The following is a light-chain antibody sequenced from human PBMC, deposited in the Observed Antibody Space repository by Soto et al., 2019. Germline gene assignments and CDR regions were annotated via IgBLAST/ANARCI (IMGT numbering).Light chain of an antibody. J-gene: IGLJ1*01. CDR2: EVT. Sequence: TLPAWVSGSPGPSITISCAGSISDVGGYKYVSWYQQLPGNAPKLIIYEVTIRPSGVSNRFSGSKSGNTASLTISGLQAEDEADYYCSSYSSSSISYVFGTGTKVTVL. CDR1: ISDVGGYKY. V-gene: IGLV2-14*01. CDR3: SSYSSSSISYV.